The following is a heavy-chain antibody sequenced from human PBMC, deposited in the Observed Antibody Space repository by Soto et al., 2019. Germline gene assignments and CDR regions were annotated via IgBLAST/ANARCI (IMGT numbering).Heavy chain of an antibody. J-gene: IGHJ4*02. D-gene: IGHD2-2*01. V-gene: IGHV4-34*01. CDR1: GGSFSGYY. CDR3: ARGRPRYCSSTSCPRELGY. Sequence: SETLSLTCAVYGGSFSGYYWSWIRQPPGKGLEWIGEINHSGSTNYNPSLKIRVTISVDTSKKQFSLKLSSVTAADTAVYYCARGRPRYCSSTSCPRELGYWGQGTLVT. CDR2: INHSGST.